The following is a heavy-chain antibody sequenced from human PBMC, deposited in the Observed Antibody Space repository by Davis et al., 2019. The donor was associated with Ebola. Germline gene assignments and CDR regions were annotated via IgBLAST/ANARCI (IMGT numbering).Heavy chain of an antibody. J-gene: IGHJ4*02. Sequence: PGGSLRLSCAASGFTFSSYSMNWVRQGPGKGLVWVSRLYTSESSATYADSVKGRFTISRDNAKNTLYLQMNSLRDEDTGVYYCLRGGDGYGNFDYWGQGTLVTVSS. CDR2: LYTSESSA. CDR1: GFTFSSYS. CDR3: LRGGDGYGNFDY. V-gene: IGHV3-74*03. D-gene: IGHD4-17*01.